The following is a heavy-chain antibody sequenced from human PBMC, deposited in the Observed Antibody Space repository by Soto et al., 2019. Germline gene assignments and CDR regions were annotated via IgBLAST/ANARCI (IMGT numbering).Heavy chain of an antibody. V-gene: IGHV1-18*04. CDR1: GYTFTSYG. Sequence: GASVKVSCKASGYTFTSYGISWVRQAPGQGLEWMGWISAYNGNTNYAQKLQGRVTMTTDTSTSTAYMEPRSLRSDDTAVYYCARDGRWEATSPYNWFDPWGQGTLVTVSS. D-gene: IGHD1-26*01. CDR2: ISAYNGNT. J-gene: IGHJ5*02. CDR3: ARDGRWEATSPYNWFDP.